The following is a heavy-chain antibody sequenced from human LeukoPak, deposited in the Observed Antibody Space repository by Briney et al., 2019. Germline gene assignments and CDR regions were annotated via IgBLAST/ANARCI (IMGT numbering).Heavy chain of an antibody. J-gene: IGHJ4*02. V-gene: IGHV4-4*07. CDR3: ARDRCSGGSCYSDY. CDR2: IYTSGST. D-gene: IGHD2-15*01. CDR1: GGSISSYY. Sequence: PSETLSLTCTVSGGSISSYYWSWIRRPAGKGLEWIGRIYTSGSTNYNPSLKSRVTMSVDTSKNQFSLKLSSVTAADTAVYYCARDRCSGGSCYSDYWGQGTLVTVSS.